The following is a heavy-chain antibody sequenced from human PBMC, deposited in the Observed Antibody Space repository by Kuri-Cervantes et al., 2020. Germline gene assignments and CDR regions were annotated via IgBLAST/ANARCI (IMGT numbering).Heavy chain of an antibody. J-gene: IGHJ6*02. V-gene: IGHV3-30-3*01. D-gene: IGHD3-10*01. CDR3: ARDTYGSGSAYYYYYGMDV. CDR2: ISYGGSNK. Sequence: GESLKISCAASGFTFSSYAMHWVRQAPGKELEWVAVISYGGSNKYYADSVKGRFTISRDNSKNSLYLQMNSLRAEDTAVYYCARDTYGSGSAYYYYYGMDVWGQGTTVTVSS. CDR1: GFTFSSYA.